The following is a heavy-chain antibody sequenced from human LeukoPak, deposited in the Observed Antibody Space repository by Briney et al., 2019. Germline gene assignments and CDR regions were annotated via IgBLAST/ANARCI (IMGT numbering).Heavy chain of an antibody. CDR3: ARGLWALGV. CDR1: GFTFSDNY. J-gene: IGHJ6*02. CDR2: ISSSGKTM. Sequence: GGSLRLSCAASGFTFSDNYMSWIRQAPGKGLKWVSYISSSGKTMHYADSVKGRFTISRDNAKKSLYLQMNRLRAEDTAVYYCARGLWALGVWGQGTTVTVSS. V-gene: IGHV3-11*01. D-gene: IGHD7-27*01.